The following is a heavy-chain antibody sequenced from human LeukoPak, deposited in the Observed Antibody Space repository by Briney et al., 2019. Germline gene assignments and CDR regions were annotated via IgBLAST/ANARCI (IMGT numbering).Heavy chain of an antibody. CDR1: GGSFSGYY. D-gene: IGHD2-15*01. J-gene: IGHJ4*02. Sequence: PSETLSLTCAVYGGSFSGYYWSWIRQPPGKGLEWIGEINHSGSTNYNPSLKSRVTISVDTSKNQFSPKLSSVTAADTAVYYCARATPRGHVDYWGQGTLVTVSS. CDR3: ARATPRGHVDY. CDR2: INHSGST. V-gene: IGHV4-34*01.